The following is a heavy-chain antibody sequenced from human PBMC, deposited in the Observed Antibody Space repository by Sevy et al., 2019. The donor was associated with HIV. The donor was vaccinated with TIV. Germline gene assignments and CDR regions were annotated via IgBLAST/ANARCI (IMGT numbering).Heavy chain of an antibody. V-gene: IGHV3-33*01. CDR3: ARDPRPPTTVTTLYGMDV. D-gene: IGHD4-17*01. CDR1: GFTFSSYG. CDR2: IWYDGSNK. J-gene: IGHJ6*02. Sequence: GGSLRLSCAASGFTFSSYGMHWVRQAPGKGLEWVEVIWYDGSNKYYADSVKGRFTISRDNSKNTLYLQMNSLRAEDTAVYYCARDPRPPTTVTTLYGMDVWGQGTTVTVSS.